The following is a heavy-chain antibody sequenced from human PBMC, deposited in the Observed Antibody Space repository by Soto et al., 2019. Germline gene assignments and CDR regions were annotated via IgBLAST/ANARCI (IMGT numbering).Heavy chain of an antibody. CDR3: ARDSSCPDNWFDP. CDR2: ISAYNGNT. Sequence: SSAKVSCKASGYNFTSYGRSCVRQATGQGLEWMGWISAYNGNTNYAQKIQGRVTMTTDTSTSTAYMGLRSLRSDDTAVYYCARDSSCPDNWFDPWGQGTMVTVSS. J-gene: IGHJ5*02. V-gene: IGHV1-18*04. D-gene: IGHD6-13*01. CDR1: GYNFTSYG.